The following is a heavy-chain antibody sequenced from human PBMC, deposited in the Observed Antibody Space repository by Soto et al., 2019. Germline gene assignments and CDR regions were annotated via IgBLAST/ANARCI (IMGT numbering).Heavy chain of an antibody. J-gene: IGHJ4*02. V-gene: IGHV4-39*01. D-gene: IGHD3-22*01. CDR3: ARHGYYYDSTDYYYFV. Sequence: PSETLSLTCTVSGGSVSSTNHYWGWIRQPPGKGLEWIGDIYYTGMTRYNPSLKSRVTISVDTSKDQFSLKLSSVTAADTAVYYCARHGYYYDSTDYYYFVWGQGTLVTVS. CDR2: IYYTGMT. CDR1: GGSVSSTNHY.